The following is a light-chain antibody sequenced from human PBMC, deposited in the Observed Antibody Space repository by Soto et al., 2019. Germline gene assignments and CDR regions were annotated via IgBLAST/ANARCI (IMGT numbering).Light chain of an antibody. V-gene: IGKV3-20*01. CDR3: HKNDSSPLT. CDR1: QSVSSSY. Sequence: EIVLTQSPGTLSLSPGERATLSCRASQSVSSSYLAWYQQKPGQAPRLLIYGASSRATGIPDRFSGSGSGTNFLLTISRLELEDLAGYYFHKNDSSPLTFGGGTKVEI. J-gene: IGKJ4*01. CDR2: GAS.